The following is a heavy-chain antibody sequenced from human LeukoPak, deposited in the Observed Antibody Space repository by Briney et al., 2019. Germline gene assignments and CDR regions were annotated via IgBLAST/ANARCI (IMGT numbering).Heavy chain of an antibody. CDR2: ISAYNGNT. V-gene: IGHV1-18*01. CDR3: ARDQDCSSTSCWGYYYYMDV. J-gene: IGHJ6*03. CDR1: GYTFTSYG. Sequence: GASVKVSCKASGYTFTSYGISWVRQAPGQGLEWMGWISAYNGNTNYAQKLQGRVTMTTDTSTSTAYMELRSLGSDDTAVYYCARDQDCSSTSCWGYYYYMDVWGKGTTVTVSS. D-gene: IGHD2-2*01.